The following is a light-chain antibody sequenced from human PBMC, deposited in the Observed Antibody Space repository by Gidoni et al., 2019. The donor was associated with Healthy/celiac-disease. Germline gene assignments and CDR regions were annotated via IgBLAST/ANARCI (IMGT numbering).Light chain of an antibody. Sequence: SYELTQPPSVSVSPGQTASITCSGDKLGDKYACWYQQKPGQSPVLVIYQDINRPSGIPERFSGSNSGNTATLTISGTQAMDEDDYYCQVWDSSTAIFGGRTKLTVL. CDR2: QDI. J-gene: IGLJ2*01. V-gene: IGLV3-1*01. CDR3: QVWDSSTAI. CDR1: KLGDKY.